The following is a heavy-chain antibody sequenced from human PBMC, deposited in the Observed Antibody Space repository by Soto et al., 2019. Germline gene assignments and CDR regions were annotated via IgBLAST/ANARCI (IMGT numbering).Heavy chain of an antibody. CDR2: INAGNGNT. J-gene: IGHJ6*03. CDR1: GYTFTSYA. D-gene: IGHD3-10*01. CDR3: ARDQKYYYGSGSSALSYYYYYYMDV. V-gene: IGHV1-3*01. Sequence: QVQLVRSGAEVKKPGASVKVSCKASGYTFTSYAMHWVRQAPGQRLERMGWINAGNGNTKYSQKFQGRVTITRDTSASTAYMELSSLRSEDTAVYYCARDQKYYYGSGSSALSYYYYYYMDVWGKGTTVTVSS.